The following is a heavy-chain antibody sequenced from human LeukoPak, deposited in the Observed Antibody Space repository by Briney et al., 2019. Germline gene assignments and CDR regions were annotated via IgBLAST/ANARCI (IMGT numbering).Heavy chain of an antibody. CDR3: VRGSRYYYGSGTYFDY. D-gene: IGHD3-10*01. V-gene: IGHV3-64D*09. J-gene: IGHJ4*02. Sequence: GGSLRLSCSASGYTFSTYAMHWVRQTPGKGLECVSAISSNGCSTYYADSVKGRFTISSGNFRNTLHPQMSSLRAEDTGVYFCVRGSRYYYGSGTYFDYWGQRALVTVSS. CDR2: ISSNGCST. CDR1: GYTFSTYA.